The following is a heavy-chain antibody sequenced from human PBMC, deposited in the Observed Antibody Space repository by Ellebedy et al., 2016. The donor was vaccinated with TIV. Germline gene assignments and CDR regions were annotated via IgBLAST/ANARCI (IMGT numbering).Heavy chain of an antibody. Sequence: SLKISCAASGFTFSSYAMHGVRQAPGKGLEWVAVISYDGSNKYYADSVKGRFTISRDNSKNTLYLQMNSLRAEDTAVYYCARDIVVVPAAMPVGLGYWGQGTLVTVSS. D-gene: IGHD2-2*01. CDR2: ISYDGSNK. CDR3: ARDIVVVPAAMPVGLGY. V-gene: IGHV3-30-3*01. CDR1: GFTFSSYA. J-gene: IGHJ4*02.